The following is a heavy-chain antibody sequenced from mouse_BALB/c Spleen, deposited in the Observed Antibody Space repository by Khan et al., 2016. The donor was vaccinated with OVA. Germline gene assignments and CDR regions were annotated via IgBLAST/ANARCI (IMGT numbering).Heavy chain of an antibody. D-gene: IGHD1-2*01. CDR2: ISPGSGDT. CDR1: GYTFTDYY. CDR3: ARRNYFGYTFAY. J-gene: IGHJ3*01. Sequence: QVQLKESGAELARPGASVKLSCTASGYTFTDYYINWVKQRTGQGLEWIGEISPGSGDTSYNEGFMGKATLTADKSSRTAYMQLSSLTSEASAVYFCARRNYFGYTFAYWGQGTLVTVSA. V-gene: IGHV1-77*01.